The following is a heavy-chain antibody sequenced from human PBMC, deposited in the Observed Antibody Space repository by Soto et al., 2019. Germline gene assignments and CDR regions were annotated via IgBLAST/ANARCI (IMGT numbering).Heavy chain of an antibody. V-gene: IGHV3-21*01. Sequence: EVQLVESGGGLVKPGGSLRLSCTGSGFPFSAYNINWVRQAPGKGLEWVSSITVGSSHIYQPNSMKGRFTISRDDAKNSVYLPIDSLRDEDMALYYCSRSPEVGVRGAYWGQGTLVTVSS. CDR2: ITVGSSHI. J-gene: IGHJ4*02. CDR1: GFPFSAYN. CDR3: SRSPEVGVRGAY. D-gene: IGHD3-16*01.